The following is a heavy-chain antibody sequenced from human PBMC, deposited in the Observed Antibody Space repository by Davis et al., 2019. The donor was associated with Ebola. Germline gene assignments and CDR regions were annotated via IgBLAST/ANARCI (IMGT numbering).Heavy chain of an antibody. D-gene: IGHD3-22*01. V-gene: IGHV4-59*01. Sequence: SETLSLTCTISGGSINTYYWNWIRQAPGKGLEWIGYMYNRGSTTYNPSLKSRVTISVDTSKNQFSLKLSSVTAADTAVYYCARFWLIGYYFDYWGQGTLVTVSS. CDR1: GGSINTYY. CDR3: ARFWLIGYYFDY. CDR2: MYNRGST. J-gene: IGHJ4*02.